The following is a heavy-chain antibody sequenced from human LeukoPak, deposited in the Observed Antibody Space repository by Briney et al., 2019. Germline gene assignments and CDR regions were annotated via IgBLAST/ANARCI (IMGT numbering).Heavy chain of an antibody. J-gene: IGHJ3*02. CDR3: AKGYGDAFDI. D-gene: IGHD2-15*01. CDR2: ISWNSGSL. CDR1: GFTFDDYA. V-gene: IGHV3-9*01. Sequence: GWSLRLSCAASGFTFDDYAMHWVRQAPGKGLEWVSGISWNSGSLGYVDSVKGRFTISRDNAKNSLYLQMNSLRAEDTALYYCAKGYGDAFDIWGQGTMVTVSS.